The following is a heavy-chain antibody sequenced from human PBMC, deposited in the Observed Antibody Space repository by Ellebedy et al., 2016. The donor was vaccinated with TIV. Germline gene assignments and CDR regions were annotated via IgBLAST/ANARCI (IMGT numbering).Heavy chain of an antibody. V-gene: IGHV5-51*01. CDR2: IYPGDSDT. Sequence: KVSCXGSGYSFTSYWIGWVRQMPGKGLEWMGIIYPGDSDTRYSPSFQGQVTISADKSISTAYLQWSSLKASDTAMYYCVFPWQQLGGGAFDIWGQGTMVTVSS. CDR3: VFPWQQLGGGAFDI. J-gene: IGHJ3*02. CDR1: GYSFTSYW. D-gene: IGHD6-13*01.